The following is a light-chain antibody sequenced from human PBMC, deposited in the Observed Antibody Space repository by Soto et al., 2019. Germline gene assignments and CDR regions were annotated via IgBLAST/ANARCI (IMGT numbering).Light chain of an antibody. V-gene: IGKV1-33*01. CDR2: DAS. J-gene: IGKJ4*01. Sequence: IQMTQSPSSLSASVGDKVTITCQASQDIDTSLNWYQLRPGEPPKLLIYDASTLETGVPSRFSGSGSGIHFTLTFTSLHPEDSATYFCQQFYDVFLTFGGGTRVEFK. CDR1: QDIDTS. CDR3: QQFYDVFLT.